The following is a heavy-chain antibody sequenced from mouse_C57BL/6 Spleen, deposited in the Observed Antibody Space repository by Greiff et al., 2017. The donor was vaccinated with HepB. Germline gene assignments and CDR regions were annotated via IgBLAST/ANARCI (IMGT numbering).Heavy chain of an antibody. Sequence: QVQLQQPGAELVMPGASVKLSCKASGYTFTSYWMHWVKQRPGQGLEWIGEIDPSDSYTNYNQKFKGKSTLTVYKSSSTAYMQLSSLTSEDSAVYYCARRLPHWYFDVWGTGTTVTVSS. CDR3: ARRLPHWYFDV. D-gene: IGHD3-2*02. CDR2: IDPSDSYT. CDR1: GYTFTSYW. V-gene: IGHV1-69*01. J-gene: IGHJ1*03.